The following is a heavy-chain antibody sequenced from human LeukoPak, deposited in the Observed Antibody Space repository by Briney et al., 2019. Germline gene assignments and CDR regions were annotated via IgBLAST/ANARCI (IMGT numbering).Heavy chain of an antibody. CDR3: ATEEGSYFES. CDR1: GFTFNTYW. J-gene: IGHJ4*02. Sequence: QSGGSLRLSCAASGFTFNTYWMSWVRQPPGEGLEWVANIKQDGSDKYYVDSVNGRFTISRDNTKNSLYLQMDSLRTEDTAVYYCATEEGSYFESWGLGTLVTVSS. CDR2: IKQDGSDK. V-gene: IGHV3-7*01.